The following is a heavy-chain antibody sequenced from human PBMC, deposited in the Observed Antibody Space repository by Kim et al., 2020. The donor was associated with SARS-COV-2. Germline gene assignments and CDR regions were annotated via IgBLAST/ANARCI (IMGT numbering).Heavy chain of an antibody. J-gene: IGHJ3*02. D-gene: IGHD5-12*01. CDR3: ERGMATIHDAFDI. Sequence: GGSLRLSCAASGFTFSSYSMNWVRQAPGKGLEWVSSISSSSSYIYYADSVKGRFTISRDNAKNSLYLQMNSLRAEDTAVYYCERGMATIHDAFDIWGQGTMVTVSS. CDR2: ISSSSSYI. V-gene: IGHV3-21*01. CDR1: GFTFSSYS.